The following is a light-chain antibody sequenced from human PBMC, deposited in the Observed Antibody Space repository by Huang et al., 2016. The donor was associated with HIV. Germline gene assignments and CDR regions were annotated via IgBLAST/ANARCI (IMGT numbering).Light chain of an antibody. J-gene: IGKJ1*01. Sequence: EIVMTQSPATLSVSPGERATLSCRASQSVSSNLAWYQQKPGQAPRLLIYGASTRATGIPARFRGSGSGTEFTLTISSRQSEEFAVYYCQQYNNWPLPFGQGTKVEIK. CDR2: GAS. CDR1: QSVSSN. CDR3: QQYNNWPLP. V-gene: IGKV3-15*01.